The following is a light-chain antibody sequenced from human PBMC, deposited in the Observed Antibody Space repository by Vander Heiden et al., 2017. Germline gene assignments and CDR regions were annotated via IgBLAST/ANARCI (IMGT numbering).Light chain of an antibody. CDR1: QSVSSS. CDR2: GVS. CDR3: QQYDKWPRT. J-gene: IGKJ1*01. Sequence: IVMTQSPATLSVSPGERATLSCRAIQSVSSSFAWFQQKPGQAPRLLLYGVSASATGIPARFSGSGSGTEFTLTISTLQSEDFAVYYCQQYDKWPRTFGQGTKVEIK. V-gene: IGKV3-15*01.